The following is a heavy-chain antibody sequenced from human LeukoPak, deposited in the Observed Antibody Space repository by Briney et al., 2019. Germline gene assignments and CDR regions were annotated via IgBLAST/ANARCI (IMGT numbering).Heavy chain of an antibody. CDR2: INPNSGGT. CDR3: ARDSGWSNDAFDI. J-gene: IGHJ3*02. Sequence: ASVKVSCKASGYTFTGYYMHWVRQAPGQGLEWMGRINPNSGGTNYAQKFQGRVTMTRDTSISTAYMELSRLRSDDTAVYYCARDSGWSNDAFDIWGQGTMATVSS. V-gene: IGHV1-2*06. CDR1: GYTFTGYY. D-gene: IGHD6-19*01.